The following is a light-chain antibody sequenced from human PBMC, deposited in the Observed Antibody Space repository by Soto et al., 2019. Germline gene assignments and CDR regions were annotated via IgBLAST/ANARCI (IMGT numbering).Light chain of an antibody. CDR2: GAS. J-gene: IGKJ5*01. Sequence: EIVLTQSPGTLSLSPGERATLSCRASQSVSSSYLAWYQQKPDQAPRLLIYGASSRATGIPDRFSGSGSGTDFTLTISRLEPEDFAVYYCQQYGGSLITFGQGTRLEIK. CDR1: QSVSSSY. CDR3: QQYGGSLIT. V-gene: IGKV3-20*01.